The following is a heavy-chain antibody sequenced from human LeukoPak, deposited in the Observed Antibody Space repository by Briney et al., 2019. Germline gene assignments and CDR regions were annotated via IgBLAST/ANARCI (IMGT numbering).Heavy chain of an antibody. J-gene: IGHJ6*03. CDR2: IYHSGST. CDR3: ARDLEGTVTTPPYYYYYMDV. V-gene: IGHV4-30-2*01. D-gene: IGHD4-11*01. CDR1: GGSISSGGYY. Sequence: PSETLSLTCTVSGGSISSGGYYWSWIRQPPGKGLEWIGYIYHSGSTYYNPSLKSRVTISVDRSKNQFSLKLGSVTAADTAVYYCARDLEGTVTTPPYYYYYMDVWGKGTTVTVSS.